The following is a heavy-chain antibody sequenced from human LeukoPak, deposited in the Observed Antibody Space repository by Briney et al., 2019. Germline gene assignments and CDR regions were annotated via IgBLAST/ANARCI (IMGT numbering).Heavy chain of an antibody. CDR1: GYTFTSYG. CDR3: ARAQQWLGYFDY. D-gene: IGHD6-19*01. CDR2: INPTGGST. J-gene: IGHJ4*02. Sequence: ASVKVSCKASGYTFTSYGISWVRQAPGQGLEWMGIINPTGGSTSSAQKFQGRVTMTRDTSTSTVYMELSSLRSEDTAVYYCARAQQWLGYFDYWGQGTLVPVSS. V-gene: IGHV1-46*01.